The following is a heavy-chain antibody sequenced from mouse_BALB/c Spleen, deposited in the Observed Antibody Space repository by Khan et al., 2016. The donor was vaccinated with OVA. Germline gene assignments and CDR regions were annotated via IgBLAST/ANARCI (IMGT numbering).Heavy chain of an antibody. CDR3: ARGNWQSYYFDY. Sequence: VQLKQSGPELVKPGASVKMSCKASGYISTNYVLHWVKQKPGQGLEWIGYINPYNAVTKYNEKFKGKATLASDKSSITAYMELSSLTSEDSAVYYCARGNWQSYYFDYWGQGTTLTLSS. D-gene: IGHD4-1*01. CDR2: INPYNAVT. CDR1: GYISTNYV. J-gene: IGHJ2*01. V-gene: IGHV1S136*01.